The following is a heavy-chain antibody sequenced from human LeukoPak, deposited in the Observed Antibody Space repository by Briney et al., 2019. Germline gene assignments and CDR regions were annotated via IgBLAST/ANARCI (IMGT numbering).Heavy chain of an antibody. Sequence: GGSLRLSCSAPGFTFGDYAMSWVRQAPGKGLEWVGFNRSKAYGGTTEYAASVKGRFTISRDDSKRIAYLQMNSLKTEDTAVYYCTRAADIVVVVAATGGDYWGQGTLVTVSS. J-gene: IGHJ4*02. D-gene: IGHD2-15*01. CDR3: TRAADIVVVVAATGGDY. CDR2: NRSKAYGGTT. CDR1: GFTFGDYA. V-gene: IGHV3-49*04.